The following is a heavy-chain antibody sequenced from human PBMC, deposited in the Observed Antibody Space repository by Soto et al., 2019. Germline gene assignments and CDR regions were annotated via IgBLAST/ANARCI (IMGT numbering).Heavy chain of an antibody. CDR1: GFTFSNYA. J-gene: IGHJ4*02. V-gene: IGHV3-23*01. D-gene: IGHD2-15*01. CDR3: AKGGGSCCFDC. Sequence: PGGSLRLSCAASGFTFSNYAMSWVRQAPGKGLEWVSAISGSGESTFYGDSVKGRFTVSRDNSKSTLYLQMNSLGVEDTAEYYCAKGGGSCCFDCWGQGTLVTVYS. CDR2: ISGSGEST.